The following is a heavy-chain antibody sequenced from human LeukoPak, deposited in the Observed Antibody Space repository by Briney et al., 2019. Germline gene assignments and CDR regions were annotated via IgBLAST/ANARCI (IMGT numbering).Heavy chain of an antibody. CDR1: GGSISSYY. D-gene: IGHD3-10*01. CDR3: ARTDLFIYGSGSSDPCSDI. Sequence: SETLSLTCTVSGGSISSYYWSWIRQPPGKGLEWIGYIYYSGSTNYNPSLKSRVTISVDTSKNQFSLKLSSVTAADTAVYYCARTDLFIYGSGSSDPCSDIWGQGTMVTVSS. V-gene: IGHV4-59*01. J-gene: IGHJ3*02. CDR2: IYYSGST.